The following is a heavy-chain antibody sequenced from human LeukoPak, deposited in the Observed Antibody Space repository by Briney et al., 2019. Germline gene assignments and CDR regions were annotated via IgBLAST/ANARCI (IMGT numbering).Heavy chain of an antibody. V-gene: IGHV4-30-2*01. CDR3: ARGDPSYYYGMDV. CDR1: GGSISSGGYS. D-gene: IGHD2-21*02. Sequence: PSETLSLTCAVSGGSISSGGYSWSWIRQPPGKGLEWIGYIYHSGSTYYNPSLKSRVTISVDGSKNQFSLKLSSVTAADTAVYYCARGDPSYYYGMDVWGQGTTVTVSS. CDR2: IYHSGST. J-gene: IGHJ6*02.